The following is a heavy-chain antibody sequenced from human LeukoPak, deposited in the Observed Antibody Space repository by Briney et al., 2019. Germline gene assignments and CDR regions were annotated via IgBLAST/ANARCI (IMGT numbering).Heavy chain of an antibody. CDR2: IRYDGNNK. J-gene: IGHJ4*02. CDR1: GFTFSSYG. CDR3: VKDSTHFRVWDSYDTAGLNY. Sequence: GGSLRLSCAASGFTFSSYGMHWVRQAPGKGLEWVAFIRYDGNNKYYADSVKGRFTVSRDNSKNTLCLQMNSLRAEDTAVYYCVKDSTHFRVWDSYDTAGLNYWGQGTLVTVSS. D-gene: IGHD3-22*01. V-gene: IGHV3-30*02.